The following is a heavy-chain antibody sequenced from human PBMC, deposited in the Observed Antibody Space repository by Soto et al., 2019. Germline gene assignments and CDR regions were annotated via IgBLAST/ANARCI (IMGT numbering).Heavy chain of an antibody. CDR3: ARVRFLEWLPDPIYYYGMDV. Sequence: ASVKVSCKASGYTFTSYYTHWVRQAPGQGLEWMGIINPSGGSTSYAQKFQGRVTMTRDTSTSTVYMELSSLRSEDTAVYYCARVRFLEWLPDPIYYYGMDVWGQGTTDTVSS. V-gene: IGHV1-46*01. D-gene: IGHD3-3*01. CDR2: INPSGGST. CDR1: GYTFTSYY. J-gene: IGHJ6*02.